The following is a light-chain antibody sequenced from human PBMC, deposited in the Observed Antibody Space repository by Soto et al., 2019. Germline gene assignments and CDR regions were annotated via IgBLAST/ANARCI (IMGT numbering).Light chain of an antibody. Sequence: QSVLTQPPSVSGAPGQRGTISCTGGSSNIGAGYDVHWYEHLPGRAPKLLIYANTNRPSGVPDRISGSKSGTSASLAITGLQADDEACYYCPAYDSSLTLRVFGTGTKLTVL. V-gene: IGLV1-40*01. CDR1: SSNIGAGYD. CDR3: PAYDSSLTLRV. J-gene: IGLJ1*01. CDR2: ANT.